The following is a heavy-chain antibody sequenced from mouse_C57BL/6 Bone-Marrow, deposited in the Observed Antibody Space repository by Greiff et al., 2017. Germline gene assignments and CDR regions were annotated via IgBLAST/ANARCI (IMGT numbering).Heavy chain of an antibody. D-gene: IGHD1-1*01. CDR1: GYAFSSSW. CDR2: IYPGDGDT. J-gene: IGHJ1*03. V-gene: IGHV1-82*01. Sequence: VQLQQSGPELVKPGASVKISCKASGYAFSSSWMNWVKQRPGKGLEWIGRIYPGDGDTNYNGKFKGKATLTADKSSSAAYMQLSSLTSEDSAVYFWARDYGSSFYWYFDVWGTGTTVTVSS. CDR3: ARDYGSSFYWYFDV.